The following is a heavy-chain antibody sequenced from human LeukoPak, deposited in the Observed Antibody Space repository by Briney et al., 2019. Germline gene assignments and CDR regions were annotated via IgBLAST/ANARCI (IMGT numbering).Heavy chain of an antibody. D-gene: IGHD3-22*01. V-gene: IGHV3-72*01. CDR3: ATHSYDSSGYYPW. CDR1: GFTFSDHY. Sequence: GSLRLSCAASGFTFSDHYMDWVRQAPGKGLEWVGRTKNKANSYSTEYAASVKGRFTISRDDSKNSLYLQMNSLKTEDTAVYYCATHSYDSSGYYPWWGQGTLVTVSS. CDR2: TKNKANSYST. J-gene: IGHJ4*02.